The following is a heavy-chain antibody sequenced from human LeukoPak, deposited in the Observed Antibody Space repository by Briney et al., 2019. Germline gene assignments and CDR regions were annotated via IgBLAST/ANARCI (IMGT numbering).Heavy chain of an antibody. V-gene: IGHV4-59*08. D-gene: IGHD6-25*01. CDR2: IYYSGST. Sequence: SETLSLTCTVSGSSISSYYWSWIRQPPGKGLEWIGYIYYSGSTNYNPSLKSRVTISVDTSKNQFSLKLSSVTAADTAVYYCARHERRLRGFDYWGQGTLVTVSS. J-gene: IGHJ4*02. CDR3: ARHERRLRGFDY. CDR1: GSSISSYY.